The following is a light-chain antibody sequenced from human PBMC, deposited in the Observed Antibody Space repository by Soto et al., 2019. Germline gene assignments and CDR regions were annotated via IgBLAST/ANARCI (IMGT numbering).Light chain of an antibody. J-gene: IGKJ1*01. V-gene: IGKV1-5*03. CDR1: HTISSW. Sequence: DIHMTQSPSTLSGSVGDRVTLTCRASHTISSWLALYQQKPGKAPRLLIYKASTLKSGVPSRFSSSGSGTEFPLTISSLQPDDFATYYCQHYNSYSEAFGQGTKVDIK. CDR2: KAS. CDR3: QHYNSYSEA.